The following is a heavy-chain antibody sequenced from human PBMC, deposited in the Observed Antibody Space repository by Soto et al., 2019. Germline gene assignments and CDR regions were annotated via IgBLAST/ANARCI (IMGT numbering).Heavy chain of an antibody. V-gene: IGHV3-23*04. CDR1: GFTASTSA. CDR3: AKDVRDLPYYFDY. J-gene: IGHJ4*02. Sequence: EVQLVVSGGGLVQPGGSLTLSCEASGFTASTSAMGWVRRAPGKGLEWVSSINGVDSFGTAATYYAESLKGRVTISRDHFKNTLYLEMNSLSPEDTAVYFCAKDVRDLPYYFDYWGQGALVTVSS. CDR2: INGVDSFGTAAT.